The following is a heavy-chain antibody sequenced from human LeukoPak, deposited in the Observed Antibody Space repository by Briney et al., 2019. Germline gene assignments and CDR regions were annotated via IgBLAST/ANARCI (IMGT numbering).Heavy chain of an antibody. CDR1: AFTFSSYS. CDR2: ISSSSSDI. V-gene: IGHV3-21*01. J-gene: IGHJ6*03. CDR3: ARLPYDILTGRDYYMDV. Sequence: GGSLRLSWSALAFTFSSYSMNGVRQAPGKGLEWVSSISSSSSDISYADSVKGRFTISRDNPKNSLYLQMNCLRAEDTAVYYCARLPYDILTGRDYYMDVWGKGTTVTVSS. D-gene: IGHD3-9*01.